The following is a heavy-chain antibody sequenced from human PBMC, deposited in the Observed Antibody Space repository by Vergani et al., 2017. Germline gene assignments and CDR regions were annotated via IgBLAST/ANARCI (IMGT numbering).Heavy chain of an antibody. D-gene: IGHD6-19*01. V-gene: IGHV4-59*01. J-gene: IGHJ6*02. Sequence: QVQLQESGPGLVKPSETLSLTCTVSGGSISSYYWSWIRQPPGKGLEWIGYIYYSGSTNYNPSLKSRVTISVDTSKNKCSLKLSAVTAADTAVYYCARGGSPYSSGWYGLSYYYDGMDVWGQGTTVTVSS. CDR2: IYYSGST. CDR1: GGSISSYY. CDR3: ARGGSPYSSGWYGLSYYYDGMDV.